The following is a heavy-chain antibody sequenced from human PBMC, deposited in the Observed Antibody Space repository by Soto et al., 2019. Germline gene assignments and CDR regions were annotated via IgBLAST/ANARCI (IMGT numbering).Heavy chain of an antibody. CDR2: IGTAGDT. Sequence: GGSMRLSCAASGFTFSSYYMHWVRQATGKGLEWVSAIGTAGDTYYPGSVKGRFTISRENAKNSLYLQMNSLRAEDTAVYYCARGPPGITGTLFDYWGQGTLVTVSS. D-gene: IGHD1-7*01. V-gene: IGHV3-13*01. CDR3: ARGPPGITGTLFDY. CDR1: GFTFSSYY. J-gene: IGHJ4*02.